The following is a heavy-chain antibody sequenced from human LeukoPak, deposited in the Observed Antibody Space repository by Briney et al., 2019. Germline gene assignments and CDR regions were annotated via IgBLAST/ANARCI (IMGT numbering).Heavy chain of an antibody. CDR1: GYSISSGYY. D-gene: IGHD6-19*01. CDR2: IYRSGST. Sequence: SETLSLTCTVSGYSISSGYYWGWIRQPPGKGLEWIGSIYRSGSTYYNPSLKSRVTISVDTSKNQFSLKLSSVTAADTAVYYCGGGSGWPYDYMDVWGKGTTVTVSS. V-gene: IGHV4-38-2*02. J-gene: IGHJ6*03. CDR3: GGGSGWPYDYMDV.